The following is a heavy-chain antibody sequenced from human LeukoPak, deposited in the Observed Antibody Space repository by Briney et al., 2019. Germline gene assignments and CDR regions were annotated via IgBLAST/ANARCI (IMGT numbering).Heavy chain of an antibody. J-gene: IGHJ3*02. V-gene: IGHV4-38-2*02. CDR2: IYHSGST. D-gene: IGHD2-21*01. CDR1: GYSISSGYY. CDR3: ARTYPSEVAIWVAFDI. Sequence: VKPSETLSLTCTVSGYSISSGYYWGWIRQPPGKGLEWIGSIYHSGSTYCNPSLKSRVTISVDTSKNQFSLKLSSVTAADTAVYYCARTYPSEVAIWVAFDIWGQGTMVTVSS.